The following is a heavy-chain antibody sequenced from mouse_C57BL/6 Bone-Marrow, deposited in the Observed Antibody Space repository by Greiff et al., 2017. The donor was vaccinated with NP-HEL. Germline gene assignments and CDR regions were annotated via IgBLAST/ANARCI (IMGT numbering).Heavy chain of an antibody. J-gene: IGHJ3*01. CDR1: GYTFTSYW. CDR2: IDPSDSYT. V-gene: IGHV1-69*01. Sequence: QVQLQQPGAELVMPGASVKLSCKASGYTFTSYWMHWVKQRPGQGLEWIGEIDPSDSYTNYNQKFKGKSTLTVDKSSSTAYMQLSSLTSEDSAVYYCARDGSSYEAWFAYGGQGTLVTVSA. D-gene: IGHD1-1*01. CDR3: ARDGSSYEAWFAY.